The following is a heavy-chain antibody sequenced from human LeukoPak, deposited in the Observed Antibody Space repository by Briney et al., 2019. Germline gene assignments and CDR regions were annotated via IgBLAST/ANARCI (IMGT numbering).Heavy chain of an antibody. D-gene: IGHD3-22*01. CDR1: GYSIGNGYF. Sequence: SETLSLTCTVSGYSIGNGYFWSWIRQPPGKGLEWIGYIYYSGSTNYNPSLKSRVTISVDTSKNQFSLKLSSVTAADTAVYYCARERHYYDSSGYYRILDYWGQGTLVTVSS. CDR3: ARERHYYDSSGYYRILDY. CDR2: IYYSGST. J-gene: IGHJ4*02. V-gene: IGHV4-61*01.